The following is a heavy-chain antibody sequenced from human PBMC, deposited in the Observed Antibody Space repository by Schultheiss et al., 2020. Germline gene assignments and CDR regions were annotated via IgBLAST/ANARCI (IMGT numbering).Heavy chain of an antibody. J-gene: IGHJ6*02. CDR3: ARSCYYYYYGMDV. V-gene: IGHV3-21*01. CDR1: GFIFSNYT. D-gene: IGHD1-1*01. CDR2: ISSSSSYI. Sequence: GGSLRLSCAASGFIFSNYTMNWVRQAPGKGLEWVSSISSSSSYIFYADSVKGRFTISRDNAKNSLYLQMNSLRAEDTAVYYCARSCYYYYYGMDVWGQGTTVTVAS.